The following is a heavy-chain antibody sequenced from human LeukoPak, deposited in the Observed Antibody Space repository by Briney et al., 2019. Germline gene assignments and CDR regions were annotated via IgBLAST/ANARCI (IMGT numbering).Heavy chain of an antibody. CDR3: ARVWDYDSSGYDDY. D-gene: IGHD3-22*01. Sequence: ASVKVSCKASGYTFTSYGISWVRQAPGQGLEWMGWISAYNGNTNYAQKLQGRVTMTTDTSTSTAYMELRSLRSDDTAVYYCARVWDYDSSGYDDYWGQGTLVTATS. CDR1: GYTFTSYG. V-gene: IGHV1-18*01. J-gene: IGHJ4*02. CDR2: ISAYNGNT.